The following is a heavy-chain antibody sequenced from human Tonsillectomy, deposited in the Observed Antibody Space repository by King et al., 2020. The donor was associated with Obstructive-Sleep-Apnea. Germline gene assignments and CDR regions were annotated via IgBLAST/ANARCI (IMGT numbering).Heavy chain of an antibody. CDR3: ARLVVATITGNFDY. CDR2: ISYDGSNK. D-gene: IGHD5-12*01. J-gene: IGHJ4*02. CDR1: GFTFSSYA. V-gene: IGHV3-30*04. Sequence: VQLVESGGGVVQPGRSLRLSCAASGFTFSSYAMHWVRQAPGKGLGWVAVISYDGSNKYYADSVKGRFTISRDNSKNTLYLQMNSLRAEDTAVYYCARLVVATITGNFDYWGQGTLVTVSS.